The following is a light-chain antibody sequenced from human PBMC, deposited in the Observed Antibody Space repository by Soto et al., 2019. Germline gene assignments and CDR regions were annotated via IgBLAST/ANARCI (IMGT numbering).Light chain of an antibody. J-gene: IGKJ1*01. CDR1: QSVSNNY. Sequence: EIVLTQSPDTLSLSTGERATLFCRASQSVSNNYLAWYQQKPGQAPRLLIYGASNRATGIPDRFSGSGSGTDFTLTISRLEPEDFAVYYCQQYGSSGTFGQGTKVDIK. CDR2: GAS. CDR3: QQYGSSGT. V-gene: IGKV3-20*01.